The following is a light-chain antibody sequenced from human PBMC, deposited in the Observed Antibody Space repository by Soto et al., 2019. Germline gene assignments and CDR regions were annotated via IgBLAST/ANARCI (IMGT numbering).Light chain of an antibody. J-gene: IGLJ3*02. Sequence: QSALTQPPSASGSPGQSVTISCTGTSRDVGAYNYVSWYQQHAGKAPKLVIYEVTKRPSGVPDRFSGSKSANTASLTVSGLQAEDEADYYCSSFASSNTWGFGGGTKVTVL. CDR2: EVT. V-gene: IGLV2-8*01. CDR1: SRDVGAYNY. CDR3: SSFASSNTWG.